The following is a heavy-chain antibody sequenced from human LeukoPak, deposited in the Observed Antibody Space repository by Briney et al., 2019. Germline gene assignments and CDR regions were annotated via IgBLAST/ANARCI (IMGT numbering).Heavy chain of an antibody. J-gene: IGHJ4*02. Sequence: PSETLSLTCTVSGGSISSYYWSWIRQPPGKGLEWIGYIYYSGSTNYNPSLKSRVTISVDTSKNQFSLKLSSVTAADMAVYYCASLSYCSSTSCYVGYFDYWGQGTLVTVSS. CDR3: ASLSYCSSTSCYVGYFDY. CDR2: IYYSGST. D-gene: IGHD2-2*01. CDR1: GGSISSYY. V-gene: IGHV4-59*08.